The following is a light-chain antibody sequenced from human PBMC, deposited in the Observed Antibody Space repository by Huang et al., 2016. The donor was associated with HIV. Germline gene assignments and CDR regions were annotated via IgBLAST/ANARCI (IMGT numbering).Light chain of an antibody. Sequence: DIQMTQSPSSLSASVGERVTITCRASQSISNSFNWYQHKPGKAPKLLIYAASSLQSGVPSTVSGGGSVTDFTLTISSLQPEDFATYYCQQSYSTPYTFGQGTKLEIK. CDR2: AAS. CDR1: QSISNS. J-gene: IGKJ2*01. CDR3: QQSYSTPYT. V-gene: IGKV1-39*01.